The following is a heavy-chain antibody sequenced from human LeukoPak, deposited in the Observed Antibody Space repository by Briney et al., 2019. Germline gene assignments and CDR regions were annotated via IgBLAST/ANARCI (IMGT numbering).Heavy chain of an antibody. D-gene: IGHD1-14*01. J-gene: IGHJ5*02. V-gene: IGHV1-18*01. CDR1: GYTFIDFG. Sequence: ASVKVSCKASGYTFIDFGITWVRQAPGQGLEWMGWISGYNGKTNYAQKFQGRVTMTTDTSTNTVSLELRSLRSDDTAVYYCARWETGSGFDPWGQGTLVTMSS. CDR3: ARWETGSGFDP. CDR2: ISGYNGKT.